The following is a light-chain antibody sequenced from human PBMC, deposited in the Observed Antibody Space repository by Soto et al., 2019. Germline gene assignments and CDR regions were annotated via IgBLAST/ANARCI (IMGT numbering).Light chain of an antibody. CDR2: GAS. J-gene: IGKJ2*01. V-gene: IGKV3-20*01. CDR1: QSVSGSY. CDR3: QQYGSSPRT. Sequence: EIVLTQSPGTLPLSPGERATLSCRASQSVSGSYLAWYQQKPGQAPRLLIYGASSRAAGIPDRFSGSGSGTDFTLTINRLEPEDFAFYHCQQYGSSPRTFGQGTKLEIK.